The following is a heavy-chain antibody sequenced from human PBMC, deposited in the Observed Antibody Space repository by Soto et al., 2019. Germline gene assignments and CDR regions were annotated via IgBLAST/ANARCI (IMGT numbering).Heavy chain of an antibody. J-gene: IGHJ4*02. V-gene: IGHV4-28*01. CDR1: GYSISSSNW. CDR2: IYYSGTT. D-gene: IGHD1-26*01. Sequence: SETLSLTCAVSGYSISSSNWWGWIRQPPGKGLEWIGYIYYSGTTYYNPSLKSRVTMSVDTSKNQFSLKLTSVTAVDTAVYYCARRETQGPIDYWGQGPLLTVSS. CDR3: ARRETQGPIDY.